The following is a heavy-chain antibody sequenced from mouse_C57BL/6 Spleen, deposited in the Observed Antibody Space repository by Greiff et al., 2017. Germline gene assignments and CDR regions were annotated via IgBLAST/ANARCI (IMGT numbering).Heavy chain of an antibody. J-gene: IGHJ4*01. V-gene: IGHV1-52*01. CDR2: IDPSDIDT. CDR1: GYTFTSYW. Sequence: VQLQQPGAELVRPGSSVKLSCKASGYTFTSYWMHWVKQRPIQGLEGIGNIDPSDIDTHYNQKFKDKAILTVYKSSSTAYMQLSSLTSEDSAVYCYAREGGAKDDWGQGTSGTVSS. CDR3: AREGGAKDD.